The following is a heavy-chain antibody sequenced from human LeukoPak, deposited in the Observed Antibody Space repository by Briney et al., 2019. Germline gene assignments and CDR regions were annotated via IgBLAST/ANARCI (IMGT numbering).Heavy chain of an antibody. CDR2: ISASGGTT. D-gene: IGHD5-18*01. CDR1: GFTFSNYA. Sequence: GGSLRLSCAASGFTFSNYAMRWVRQAPGKGLEWVSAISASGGTTYYADSVEGRFTISRDNAKNTLYLQMNSLRAEDTAVYYCARGTGNSYGSMGYWGQGTLVTVSS. V-gene: IGHV3-23*01. CDR3: ARGTGNSYGSMGY. J-gene: IGHJ4*02.